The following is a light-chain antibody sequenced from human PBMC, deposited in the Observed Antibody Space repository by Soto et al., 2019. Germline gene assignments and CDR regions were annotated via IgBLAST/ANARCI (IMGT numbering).Light chain of an antibody. V-gene: IGLV2-23*02. CDR1: SSDVGSYNL. CDR2: EVS. Sequence: QSALTQPASVSGSPGQSITISCTGTSSDVGSYNLVSLYQQHPGKVPKIMIYEVSERPSGVSHRFSGSKSGNTASLTISGLQAEDEADYHCCSYVGDSLVFGGGTKLTVL. CDR3: CSYVGDSLV. J-gene: IGLJ2*01.